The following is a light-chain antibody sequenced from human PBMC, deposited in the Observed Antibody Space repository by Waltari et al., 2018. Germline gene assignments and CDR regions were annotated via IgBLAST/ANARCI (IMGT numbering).Light chain of an antibody. V-gene: IGLV2-14*04. CDR3: SSYTSISTLV. CDR2: DVS. J-gene: IGLJ3*02. Sequence: WVQPHPGRAPKRLIYDVSKRPSGVSNRSSGSKSGNAASLTISGLQAEDEADYYCSSYTSISTLVFGVGTKVTVL.